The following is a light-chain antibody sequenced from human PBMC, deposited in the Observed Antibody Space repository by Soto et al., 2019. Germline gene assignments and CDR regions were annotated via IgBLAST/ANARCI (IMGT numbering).Light chain of an antibody. CDR3: QQYLSYSYT. CDR2: AGA. Sequence: AIRMTQSPSSISASTGDRVTITCRASQGISSFLAWYQQKPGKAPKLLIYAGATLQRGAPSRFSASGSGTDFTLTIRRLQSEDFATYFCQQYLSYSYTCGQGTKLEI. CDR1: QGISSF. J-gene: IGKJ2*01. V-gene: IGKV1-8*01.